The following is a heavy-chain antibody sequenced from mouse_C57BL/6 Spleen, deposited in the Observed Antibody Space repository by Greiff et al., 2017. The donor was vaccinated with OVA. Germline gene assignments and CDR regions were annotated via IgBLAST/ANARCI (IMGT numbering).Heavy chain of an antibody. Sequence: EVQLQQSGPVLVKPGASVKMSCKASGYTFTDYYMNWVKQSHGKSLKWIGVINPYNGGTSYNQKFKGKATLTVDKSSSTAYMELNSLTSEDSAVYYCAGGYSNGYAMDYWGQGTSVTVSS. CDR2: INPYNGGT. CDR1: GYTFTDYY. CDR3: AGGYSNGYAMDY. V-gene: IGHV1-19*01. J-gene: IGHJ4*01. D-gene: IGHD2-5*01.